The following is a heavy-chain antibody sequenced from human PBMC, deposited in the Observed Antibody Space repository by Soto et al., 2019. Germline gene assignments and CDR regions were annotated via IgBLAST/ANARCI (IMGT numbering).Heavy chain of an antibody. Sequence: QVQLVESGGGVVQPGRSLRLSCAASGFRFSNSGMHWVRQAPGKGLEWVAAISFDGSDRYYSGSVKDRFTISRDNSKNTLFLQMNSLRVEDTAVYYCVKGSEVARQELDYWGQGTLVTVSS. J-gene: IGHJ4*02. CDR1: GFRFSNSG. CDR2: ISFDGSDR. V-gene: IGHV3-30*18. D-gene: IGHD2-15*01. CDR3: VKGSEVARQELDY.